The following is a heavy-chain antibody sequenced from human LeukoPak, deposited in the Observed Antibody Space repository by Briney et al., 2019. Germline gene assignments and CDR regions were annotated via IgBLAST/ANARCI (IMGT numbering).Heavy chain of an antibody. CDR3: AKDRGYRGSFFEV. CDR2: ISWNSGKI. Sequence: PGRSLRLSCAASGFIFDDYAMHWVRQAPGKGLERVSGISWNSGKIDYADSVKGRFTISRDNAKNSLYLQMNSLRVEDMALYYCAKDRGYRGSFFEVWGQGTLVTVSS. D-gene: IGHD6-13*01. CDR1: GFIFDDYA. J-gene: IGHJ4*02. V-gene: IGHV3-9*03.